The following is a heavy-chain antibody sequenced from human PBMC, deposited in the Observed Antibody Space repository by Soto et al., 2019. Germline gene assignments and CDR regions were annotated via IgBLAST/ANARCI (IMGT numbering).Heavy chain of an antibody. V-gene: IGHV3-66*01. CDR1: GFTVSSNY. J-gene: IGHJ4*02. Sequence: GGSLRLSCAASGFTVSSNYMSWVRQAPGKGLEWVSVIYSGGSTYYADSVKGRFTISRDNSKNTLYLQMNSLRAEDTAVYYCARGSSSGWYSQRYPYFDYWGQGTLVTVSS. D-gene: IGHD6-19*01. CDR2: IYSGGST. CDR3: ARGSSSGWYSQRYPYFDY.